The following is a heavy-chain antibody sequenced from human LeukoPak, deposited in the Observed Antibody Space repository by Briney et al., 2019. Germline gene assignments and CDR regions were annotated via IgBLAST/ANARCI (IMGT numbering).Heavy chain of an antibody. CDR1: GYTFTSYY. D-gene: IGHD4/OR15-4a*01. CDR2: INPSGGST. V-gene: IGHV1-46*01. J-gene: IGHJ3*02. Sequence: ASVKVSCKASGYTFTSYYMHWVRQAPGQGLEWMGIINPSGGSTSYAQKFQGRVTMTRDTSASTAYMELSSLRSEDTAVYYCAREKLTIPNLSDAFDIWGQGTMVTVSS. CDR3: AREKLTIPNLSDAFDI.